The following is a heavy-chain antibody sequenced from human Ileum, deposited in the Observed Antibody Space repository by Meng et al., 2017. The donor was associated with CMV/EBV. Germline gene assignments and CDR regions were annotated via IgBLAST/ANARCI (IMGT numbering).Heavy chain of an antibody. D-gene: IGHD3-3*01. CDR2: INHSGST. J-gene: IGHJ6*01. V-gene: IGHV4-34*01. Sequence: SETLSLTCAVYGGSFSGYYWSWIRQPPGKGLEWIGEINHSGSTNYNPSLKSRVTISVDTSKNQFSLKLSSVTAADTAVYYCARGSSGGDYYYGMDVWGQGNTV. CDR1: GGSFSGYY. CDR3: ARGSSGGDYYYGMDV.